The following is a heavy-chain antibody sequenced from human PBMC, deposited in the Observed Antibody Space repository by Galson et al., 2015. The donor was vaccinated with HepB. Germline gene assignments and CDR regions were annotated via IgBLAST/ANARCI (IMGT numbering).Heavy chain of an antibody. CDR3: ARERYSSSWLYYYYGMDV. Sequence: SLRLSCAASGFTFSSYWMHWVRQAPGKGLVWVSRINSDGSSTSYADSVKGRFTISRDNAKNTLYLQMNSLRAEDTAVYYCARERYSSSWLYYYYGMDVWGQGTTVTVSS. V-gene: IGHV3-74*01. CDR1: GFTFSSYW. CDR2: INSDGSST. D-gene: IGHD6-13*01. J-gene: IGHJ6*02.